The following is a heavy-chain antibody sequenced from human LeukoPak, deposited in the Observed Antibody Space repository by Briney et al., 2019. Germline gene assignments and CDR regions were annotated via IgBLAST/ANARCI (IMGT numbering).Heavy chain of an antibody. J-gene: IGHJ4*02. D-gene: IGHD2-2*01. CDR3: ARAAAPNYFDY. CDR1: GYTFTSYG. CDR2: ISAYNGNT. Sequence: ASXXVSCKASGYTFTSYGISWVRQAPGQGLEWMGWISAYNGNTNYAQKLQGRVTMTTDTSTSTAYMELRSLRSDDTAVYYCARAAAPNYFDYWGQGTLVTVSS. V-gene: IGHV1-18*01.